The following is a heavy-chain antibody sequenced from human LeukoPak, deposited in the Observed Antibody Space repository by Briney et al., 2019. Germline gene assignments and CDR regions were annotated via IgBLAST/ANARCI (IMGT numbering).Heavy chain of an antibody. Sequence: GGSLRLSCAASGFTFSSYAMSWVRQAPGKGLEWVSAISGSGGSTYYADSVKGRFTISRDNSKNTLYLQMNSLRAEDTAVYYCAKGGHSGSYYPPVDFDHWGQGTLVTVSS. CDR2: ISGSGGST. D-gene: IGHD1-26*01. CDR3: AKGGHSGSYYPPVDFDH. CDR1: GFTFSSYA. J-gene: IGHJ4*02. V-gene: IGHV3-23*01.